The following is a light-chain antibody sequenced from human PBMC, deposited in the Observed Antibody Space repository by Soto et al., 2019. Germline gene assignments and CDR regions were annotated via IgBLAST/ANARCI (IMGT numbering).Light chain of an antibody. CDR2: EVN. Sequence: QSVLTQPASVSGSPRQSITISCTGTSSNVGSYKLVSWYQQHPGKAPKLMIFEVNKRPSGVSNRFSGSKSGNTASLTISGLKVEDGADYYCCSSGGSPTYVFGTGTKVTVL. J-gene: IGLJ1*01. CDR3: CSSGGSPTYV. V-gene: IGLV2-23*02. CDR1: SSNVGSYKL.